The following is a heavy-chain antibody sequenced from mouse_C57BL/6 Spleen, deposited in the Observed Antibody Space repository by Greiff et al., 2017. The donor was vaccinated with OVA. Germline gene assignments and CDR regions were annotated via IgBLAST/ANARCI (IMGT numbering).Heavy chain of an antibody. D-gene: IGHD2-3*01. Sequence: EVKLVESGEGLVKPGGSLKLSCAASGFTFSSYAMSWVRQTPEKRLEWVAYISSGGDYIYYAATVKGRFTISRDNARNTLYLQMSSLKSVDTAMYSFTRAPLTLDGSLYYFDYWGQGTTLTVSS. J-gene: IGHJ2*01. CDR2: ISSGGDYI. CDR3: TRAPLTLDGSLYYFDY. V-gene: IGHV5-9-1*02. CDR1: GFTFSSYA.